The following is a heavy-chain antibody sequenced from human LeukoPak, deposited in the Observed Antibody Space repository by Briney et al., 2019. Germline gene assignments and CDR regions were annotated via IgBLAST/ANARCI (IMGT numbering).Heavy chain of an antibody. CDR1: GYTFTGYY. CDR2: INPNSGGT. V-gene: IGHV1-2*02. Sequence: ASVKVSCKASGYTFTGYYTHWVRRAPGQGLEWMGWINPNSGGTNYAQKFQGRVTMTRDTSISTAYMELSRLRSDDTAVYYCARDLTTTGGYSGYDLYDAFDIWGQGTMVTVSS. D-gene: IGHD5-12*01. J-gene: IGHJ3*02. CDR3: ARDLTTTGGYSGYDLYDAFDI.